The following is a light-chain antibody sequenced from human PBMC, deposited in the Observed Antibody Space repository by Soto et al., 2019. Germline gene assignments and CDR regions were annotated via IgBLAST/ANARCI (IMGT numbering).Light chain of an antibody. V-gene: IGKV1-5*03. CDR1: HTISSW. Sequence: DIQMTQSPSTLSGSVGDRVTITCRASHTISSWLAWYQQKPGKAPNLLIYKASTLKSGVPSRFSGSGSGTEFTLTISSLQPEDFATYSCQQLASYPIGTFGGGTKVDIK. CDR2: KAS. J-gene: IGKJ4*01. CDR3: QQLASYPIGT.